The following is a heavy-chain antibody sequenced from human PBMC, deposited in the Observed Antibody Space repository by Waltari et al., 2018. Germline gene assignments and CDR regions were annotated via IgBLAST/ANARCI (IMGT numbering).Heavy chain of an antibody. Sequence: QLQLQESGPGLVKPSETLSLTCTVSGGSISSSSYYWGWIRQPPGKGLEWIGSSYYSGSTYYNPSLKSRVTISVDTSKNQFSLKLSSVTAADTAVYYCARDYAMYWFDPWGQGTLVTVSS. CDR3: ARDYAMYWFDP. CDR1: GGSISSSSYY. D-gene: IGHD2-2*01. CDR2: SYYSGST. J-gene: IGHJ5*02. V-gene: IGHV4-39*02.